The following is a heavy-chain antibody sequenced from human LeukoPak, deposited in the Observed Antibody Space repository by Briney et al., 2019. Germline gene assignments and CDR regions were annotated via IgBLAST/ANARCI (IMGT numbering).Heavy chain of an antibody. Sequence: EASVKVSCKASGYTFTGHYMHWVRQAPGQGLEWMGWINPIHGGTNYAQKFQGRVTMTRDTSISTAYMELSRLRPDDTAVYYCASLGDSTTATPDDEFDYWGQGTLVTVSS. CDR1: GYTFTGHY. J-gene: IGHJ4*02. D-gene: IGHD2-2*01. CDR3: ASLGDSTTATPDDEFDY. CDR2: INPIHGGT. V-gene: IGHV1-2*02.